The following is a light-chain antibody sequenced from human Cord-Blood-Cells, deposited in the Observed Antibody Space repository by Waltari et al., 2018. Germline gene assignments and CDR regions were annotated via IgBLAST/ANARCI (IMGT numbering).Light chain of an antibody. CDR2: KVS. CDR1: QSLVYSDGNTY. V-gene: IGKV2-30*01. J-gene: IGKJ1*01. Sequence: DVVMTQSPLSLPVTLGQPASISCRSCQSLVYSDGNTYLNWFQQRPGQAPRRLIYKVSNRDVGVPDRFSGSGSGTDFTLKSSRVEAEDVGVYYCMQGTHWPPTFGQGTKVEIK. CDR3: MQGTHWPPT.